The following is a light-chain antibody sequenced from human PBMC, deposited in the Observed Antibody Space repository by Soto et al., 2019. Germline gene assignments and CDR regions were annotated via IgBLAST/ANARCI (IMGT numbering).Light chain of an antibody. CDR1: SSDVGGYNY. V-gene: IGLV2-14*01. J-gene: IGLJ3*02. Sequence: QSVLTQPASVSGSPGQSITISCTGTSSDVGGYNYVSWYQQHPGKAPKLMIYEVSNRPSGVSNRFSGSTSGNTASLTISGLQAEDEADYYCSSYTSRSTLVFGGGTKLTVL. CDR2: EVS. CDR3: SSYTSRSTLV.